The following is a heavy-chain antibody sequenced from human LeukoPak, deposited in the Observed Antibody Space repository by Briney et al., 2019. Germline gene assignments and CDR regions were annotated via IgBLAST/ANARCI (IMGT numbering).Heavy chain of an antibody. CDR2: ITDSGDGT. V-gene: IGHV3-23*01. J-gene: IGHJ4*02. D-gene: IGHD2-21*01. Sequence: PGGSLRLSCAASGFTFSSYAMSWVRQAPGKGLHWVSSITDSGDGTYYADSVKGRFTISRDNSKDTLYLQMNSLRADDTAVYYCARDGITPPGIFNFDYWGRGTLVTVSS. CDR3: ARDGITPPGIFNFDY. CDR1: GFTFSSYA.